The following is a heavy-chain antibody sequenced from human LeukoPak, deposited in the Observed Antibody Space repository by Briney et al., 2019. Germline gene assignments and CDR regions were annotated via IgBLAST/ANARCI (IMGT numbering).Heavy chain of an antibody. CDR3: ARDASTYYYGSSGLDY. CDR2: INHSGST. Sequence: SETLSLTCAVYGGSFSGYYWSWIRQPPGKGLEWIGEINHSGSTNYNPSLKSRVTISVDTSKNQFSLKLSSVTAADTAVYYCARDASTYYYGSSGLDYWGQGTLVTVSS. CDR1: GGSFSGYY. J-gene: IGHJ4*02. D-gene: IGHD3-22*01. V-gene: IGHV4-34*01.